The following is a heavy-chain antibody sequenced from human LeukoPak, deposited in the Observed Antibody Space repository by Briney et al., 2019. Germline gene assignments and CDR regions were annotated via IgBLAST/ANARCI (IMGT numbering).Heavy chain of an antibody. J-gene: IGHJ4*02. CDR2: IRYDGSNK. V-gene: IGHV3-30*02. D-gene: IGHD6-6*01. CDR1: GFTFSSYG. Sequence: GGSLRLSCAASGFTFSSYGMHWVRQAPGKGLEWVAFIRYDGSNKYYADSVKGRFTISRDNSKNTLYLQMNSLRAEDTAVYYCAKNLRAARGYFDYWGQGTLVTVSS. CDR3: AKNLRAARGYFDY.